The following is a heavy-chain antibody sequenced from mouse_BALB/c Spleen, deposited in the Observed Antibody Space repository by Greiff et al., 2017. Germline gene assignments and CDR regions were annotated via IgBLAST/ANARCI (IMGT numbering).Heavy chain of an antibody. J-gene: IGHJ2*01. CDR1: GFTFSSYG. CDR2: INSNGGST. V-gene: IGHV5-6-3*01. Sequence: EVQLVESGGGLVQPGGSLKLSCAASGFTFSSYGMSWVRQTPDKRLELVATINSNGGSTYYPDSVKGRFTISRDNAKNTLYLQMSSLKSEDTAMYYCARGEGTEDYWGQGTTLTVSS. D-gene: IGHD3-3*01. CDR3: ARGEGTEDY.